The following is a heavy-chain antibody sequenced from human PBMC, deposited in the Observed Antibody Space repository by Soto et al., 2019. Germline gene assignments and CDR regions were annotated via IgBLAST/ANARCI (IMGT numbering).Heavy chain of an antibody. CDR3: ARGRYYDILTEYYYYYYMDV. Sequence: LSLDRTSAGDSISVYLWSWSLQNPGKGLEWIGYIYYSGSTNYNPSLKSRVTISVDTSKNQFSLKLSSVTAADTAVYYCARGRYYDILTEYYYYYYMDVWGKGTTVTVSS. J-gene: IGHJ6*03. CDR2: IYYSGST. D-gene: IGHD3-9*01. CDR1: GDSISVYL. V-gene: IGHV4-59*01.